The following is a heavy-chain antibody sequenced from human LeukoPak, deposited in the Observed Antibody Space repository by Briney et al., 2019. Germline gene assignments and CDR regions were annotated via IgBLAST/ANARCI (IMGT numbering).Heavy chain of an antibody. CDR3: AREATGYYDSSGYYYEGY. CDR1: GYTFTSYA. J-gene: IGHJ4*02. V-gene: IGHV1-69*13. D-gene: IGHD3-22*01. CDR2: IIPIFGTA. Sequence: SVKVSCKASGYTFTSYAISWVRQAPGQGLEWMGGIIPIFGTANYAQKFQGRVTITADESTSTAYMELSSLRSEDTAVYYCAREATGYYDSSGYYYEGYWGQGTLVSVSS.